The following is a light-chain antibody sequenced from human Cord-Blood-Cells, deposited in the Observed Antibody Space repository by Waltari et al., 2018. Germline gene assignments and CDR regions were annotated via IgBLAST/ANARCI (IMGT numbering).Light chain of an antibody. V-gene: IGKV1-33*01. CDR3: QQYDNRPYT. CDR2: DAS. J-gene: IGKJ2*01. Sequence: DIQMTQSPSSLSASVGDRVTITCQASQDISNYLNWYQQKPGKAPKLLIYDASNLETGGPSRFSGSGSETYFTFTISSLQPEDIATYYCQQYDNRPYTFGQGTKLEIK. CDR1: QDISNY.